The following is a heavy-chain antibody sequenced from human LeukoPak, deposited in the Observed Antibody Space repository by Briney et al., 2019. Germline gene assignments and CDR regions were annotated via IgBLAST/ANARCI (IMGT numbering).Heavy chain of an antibody. J-gene: IGHJ3*02. Sequence: GASVKVSCKASGYTFTGYYMHWVRQAPGQGLEWMGWIKPNSGGTNYAQKFQGRVTMTRDTSISTAYMELGRLRSDDTAVYYCARVEVLLSAFDIWGQGTMVTVSS. D-gene: IGHD1-1*01. CDR1: GYTFTGYY. CDR3: ARVEVLLSAFDI. CDR2: IKPNSGGT. V-gene: IGHV1-2*02.